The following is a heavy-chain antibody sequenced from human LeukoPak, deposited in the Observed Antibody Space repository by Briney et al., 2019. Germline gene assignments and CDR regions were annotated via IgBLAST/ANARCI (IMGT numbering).Heavy chain of an antibody. CDR3: AKDVPSVKIAVAGATSFDY. J-gene: IGHJ4*02. CDR1: GFTFSSYA. V-gene: IGHV3-23*01. Sequence: GGSLRLSCAASGFTFSSYAMSWARQAPGKGLEWVSAISGSGGSTYYADSVKGRFTISRDNSKNTLYLQTNSLRAEDTAVYYCAKDVPSVKIAVAGATSFDYWGQGTLVTVSS. D-gene: IGHD6-19*01. CDR2: ISGSGGST.